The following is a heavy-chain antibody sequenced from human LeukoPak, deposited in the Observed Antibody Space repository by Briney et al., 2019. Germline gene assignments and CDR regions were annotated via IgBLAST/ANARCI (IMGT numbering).Heavy chain of an antibody. Sequence: PSETLSLTCTVSGGSIVSHYWNWIRQPAGRGLEWIGRFYASGTTNTSPSLKSRVTMSVDTSKNQFSLKLSSVTAADTAVYYCARGPTELYYYYYGMDVWGQGTTVTVSS. CDR2: FYASGTT. D-gene: IGHD1-26*01. CDR3: ARGPTELYYYYYGMDV. CDR1: GGSIVSHY. J-gene: IGHJ6*02. V-gene: IGHV4-4*07.